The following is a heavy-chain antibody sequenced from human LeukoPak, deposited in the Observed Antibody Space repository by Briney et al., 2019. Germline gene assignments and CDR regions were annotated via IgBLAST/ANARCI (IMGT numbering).Heavy chain of an antibody. CDR3: ARAGDFWSGFDAFDI. D-gene: IGHD3-3*01. CDR2: ISSSGSTI. CDR1: GFTFSDYY. V-gene: IGHV3-11*04. Sequence: GGSLRLSCAASGFTFSDYYMSWIRQAPGKGLEWVSYISSSGSTIYYADSAKGRFTISRDNAKNSLYLQMNSLRAEDTAVHYCARAGDFWSGFDAFDIWGQGTMVTVSS. J-gene: IGHJ3*02.